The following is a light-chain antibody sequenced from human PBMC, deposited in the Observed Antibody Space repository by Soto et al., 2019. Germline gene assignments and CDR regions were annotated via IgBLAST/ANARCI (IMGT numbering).Light chain of an antibody. CDR2: RTS. V-gene: IGKV3-15*01. CDR1: QSINSN. J-gene: IGKJ4*01. Sequence: EIVMMQSPAILSVSPGERATLSCRASQSINSNLAWYQQKPGQAPRLLMFRTSTRATGFPARFSGSGSGTEFNLTISSLQSEYFAVYYCQQYNNWPRATFGGGTKVEIK. CDR3: QQYNNWPRAT.